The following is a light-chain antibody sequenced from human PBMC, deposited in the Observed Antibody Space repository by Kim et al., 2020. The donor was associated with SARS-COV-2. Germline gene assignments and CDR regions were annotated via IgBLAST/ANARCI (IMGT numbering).Light chain of an antibody. J-gene: IGKJ2*01. CDR2: GAS. CDR3: QQYNKRYT. Sequence: LSWSPGEKATPTCRASQNISNNLAWYQQKPGQAPSLIMYGASTRATDIPARFTGSGSGTEFTLTISSLQSEDFAVYYCQQYNKRYTFGQGTKLEI. V-gene: IGKV3-15*01. CDR1: QNISNN.